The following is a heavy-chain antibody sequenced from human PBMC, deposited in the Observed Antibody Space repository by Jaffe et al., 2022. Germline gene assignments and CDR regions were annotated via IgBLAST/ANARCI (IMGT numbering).Heavy chain of an antibody. D-gene: IGHD4-17*01. Sequence: QVQLQESGPGLVKPSETLSLTCAVSGFSIYSGYNWGWVRQSPGKSLEWIGSVSHNGHTYYNPSLRGRVTISLGTSGSQLFYMSLTSVTAADTAVYFCARADYLSVGDYWGQGILVTVSS. CDR2: VSHNGHT. J-gene: IGHJ4*02. CDR1: GFSIYSGYN. CDR3: ARADYLSVGDY. V-gene: IGHV4-38-2*01.